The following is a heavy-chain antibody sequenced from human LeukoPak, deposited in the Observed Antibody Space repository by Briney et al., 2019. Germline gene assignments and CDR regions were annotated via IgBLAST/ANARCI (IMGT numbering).Heavy chain of an antibody. V-gene: IGHV4-59*01. D-gene: IGHD5-12*01. Sequence: SETLSLTCTVSGGSISSYYWSWIRQPPGKGLEWIGYIYYSGSTNYNPSLKSRVTISVDTSKNQFSLKLSSVTAADTAVYYCARGAGYPYYFDNWGQGTLVTVSS. CDR2: IYYSGST. CDR3: ARGAGYPYYFDN. J-gene: IGHJ4*02. CDR1: GGSISSYY.